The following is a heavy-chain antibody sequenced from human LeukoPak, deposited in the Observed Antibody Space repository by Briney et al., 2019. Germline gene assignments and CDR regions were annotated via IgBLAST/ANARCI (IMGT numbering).Heavy chain of an antibody. D-gene: IGHD2-2*01. Sequence: SETLSLTCTVSGGSISSYYWSWIRQPAGKGPEWIGRIYTSGSTNYNPSLKSRVTMSVDTSKNQFSLKLSSVTAADTAVYYCARGPVVPAATGNWFDPWGQGTLVTVSS. V-gene: IGHV4-4*07. CDR3: ARGPVVPAATGNWFDP. CDR1: GGSISSYY. J-gene: IGHJ5*02. CDR2: IYTSGST.